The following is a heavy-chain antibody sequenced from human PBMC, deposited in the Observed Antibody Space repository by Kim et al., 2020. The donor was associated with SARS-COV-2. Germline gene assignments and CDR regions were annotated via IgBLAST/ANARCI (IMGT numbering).Heavy chain of an antibody. CDR1: GGSISSSSYY. V-gene: IGHV4-39*01. CDR2: IYYSGST. CDR3: MSRLADRNYYYYGMDV. J-gene: IGHJ6*02. D-gene: IGHD3-16*01. Sequence: SETLSLTCTVSGGSISSSSYYWGWIRQPPGKGLEGIGSIYYSGSTYYNPTLKSRVTISVDTSKNQFSLKLSSVTAADTAVYYCMSRLADRNYYYYGMDVWGQGTTVTVSS.